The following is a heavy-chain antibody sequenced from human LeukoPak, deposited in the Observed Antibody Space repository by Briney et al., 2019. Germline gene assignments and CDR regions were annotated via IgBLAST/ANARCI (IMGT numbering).Heavy chain of an antibody. CDR2: IYTSGST. D-gene: IGHD6-13*01. Sequence: SETLSLTCTVSGGSISSGSYYWSWIRQPAGKGLEWIGRIYTSGSTNYNSSLKSRVTISVETSKNQFSLKLSSVTAADTAVYFCASQQQLGYYYYYYYMDVWGKGTTVTISS. J-gene: IGHJ6*03. CDR1: GGSISSGSYY. V-gene: IGHV4-61*02. CDR3: ASQQQLGYYYYYYYMDV.